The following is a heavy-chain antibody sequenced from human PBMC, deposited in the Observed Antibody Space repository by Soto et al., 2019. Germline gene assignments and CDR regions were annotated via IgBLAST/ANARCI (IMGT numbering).Heavy chain of an antibody. Sequence: SETLSLTCTISGGSISVYYWSWVRQPPGHELEWIGYIYASGSPYYNPSLRSRVTISADTSKNQISLKLTSPTAADTAVYYCARGVRPSPPRYWGRGTLVTVSS. J-gene: IGHJ1*01. CDR3: ARGVRPSPPRY. V-gene: IGHV4-59*01. CDR2: IYASGSP. CDR1: GGSISVYY.